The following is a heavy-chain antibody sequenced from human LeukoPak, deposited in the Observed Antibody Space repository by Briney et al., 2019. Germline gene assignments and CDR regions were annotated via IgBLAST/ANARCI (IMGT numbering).Heavy chain of an antibody. CDR1: GYTFTRYG. V-gene: IGHV1-18*01. CDR2: ISAYNGNT. J-gene: IGHJ4*02. Sequence: ASVKVSCKASGYTFTRYGISWVRQAPGQGLEWMGWISAYNGNTNYAQKLQGRVTMTTDTSTTAYMELRSLRSDDTVVYYCARDRYYDFWSGYYEDFDYWGQGTLVTVSA. CDR3: ARDRYYDFWSGYYEDFDY. D-gene: IGHD3-3*01.